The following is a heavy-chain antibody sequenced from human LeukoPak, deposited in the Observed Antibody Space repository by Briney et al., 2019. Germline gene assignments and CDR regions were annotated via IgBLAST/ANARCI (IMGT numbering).Heavy chain of an antibody. J-gene: IGHJ3*02. Sequence: GGSLRLSCAASGFTFSNYNMNWVRQAPGKGLEWVSCFGTSSSYIYYADSVKGRFTITRDNAKNSLYLQMNSLRAEDTAVYYCASKTTVTLDIWGQGTMVTVSS. CDR2: FGTSSSYI. CDR3: ASKTTVTLDI. CDR1: GFTFSNYN. V-gene: IGHV3-21*01. D-gene: IGHD4-11*01.